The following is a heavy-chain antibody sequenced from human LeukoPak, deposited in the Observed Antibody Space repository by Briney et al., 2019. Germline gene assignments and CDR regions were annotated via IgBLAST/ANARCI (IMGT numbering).Heavy chain of an antibody. CDR2: IWYDGSNK. V-gene: IGHV3-33*01. CDR3: ARESYYGSGSYSRFDY. D-gene: IGHD3-10*01. Sequence: GGSLRLSCAASGFTFSSYGMHWVRQAPGKGLEWVAVIWYDGSNKYYADSVKGRFTISRDNSKNTLYLQVNSLRAEDTAVYYCARESYYGSGSYSRFDYWGQGTLVTVSS. CDR1: GFTFSSYG. J-gene: IGHJ4*02.